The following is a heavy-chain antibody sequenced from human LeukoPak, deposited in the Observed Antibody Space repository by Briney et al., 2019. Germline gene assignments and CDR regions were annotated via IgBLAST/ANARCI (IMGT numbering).Heavy chain of an antibody. V-gene: IGHV1-69*10. CDR3: ARDQEVATLYFDY. J-gene: IGHJ4*02. Sequence: SVKVSCKASGGTFSSYAISWVRQAPGQGLEWMGGIIPIFGIANYAQKFQGRVTITADKSTSTAYMELSSLRSEDTAVYYCARDQEVATLYFDYWGQGTLVTVSS. CDR2: IIPIFGIA. CDR1: GGTFSSYA. D-gene: IGHD5-12*01.